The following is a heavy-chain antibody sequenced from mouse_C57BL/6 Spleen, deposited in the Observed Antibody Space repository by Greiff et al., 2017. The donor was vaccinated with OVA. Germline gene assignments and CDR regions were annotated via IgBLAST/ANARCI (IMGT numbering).Heavy chain of an antibody. J-gene: IGHJ3*01. D-gene: IGHD2-4*01. CDR3: ATPYDYDVWFAY. V-gene: IGHV1-74*01. Sequence: QVQLQQPGAELVKPGASVKVSCKASGYTFTSYWMHWVKQRPGQGLEWIGRIHPSDSDTNYNQKFKGKATLTVDKSSSTAYMQLSSLTSEDSAVYYCATPYDYDVWFAYWGQGTLVTVSA. CDR2: IHPSDSDT. CDR1: GYTFTSYW.